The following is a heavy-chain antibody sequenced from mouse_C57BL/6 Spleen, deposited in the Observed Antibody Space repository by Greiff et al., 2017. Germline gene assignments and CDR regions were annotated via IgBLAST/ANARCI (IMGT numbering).Heavy chain of an antibody. CDR2: IDPSDSET. Sequence: VQLQQPGAELVRPGSSVKLSCKASGYTFTSYWMHWVKQRPIQGLEWIGNIDPSDSETHYNQKFKDKATLTVDKSSSTAYMQLSSLTSEDSAVYYCARGAYGYHFDYWGQGTTLTVSS. CDR1: GYTFTSYW. CDR3: ARGAYGYHFDY. V-gene: IGHV1-52*01. D-gene: IGHD2-2*01. J-gene: IGHJ2*01.